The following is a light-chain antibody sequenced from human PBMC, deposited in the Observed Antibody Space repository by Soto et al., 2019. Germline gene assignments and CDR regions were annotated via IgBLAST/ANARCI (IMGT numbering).Light chain of an antibody. CDR1: NIGSRN. Sequence: SYELTQPPSVSVAPGQTATITCGGNNIGSRNVHWYQQRPGQAPVLVVYDDSDRPSGIPERFSGSNSGNTATLTISRVEAGDEADYYCQAWDDSSVVFGDGTKLTVL. J-gene: IGLJ2*01. CDR3: QAWDDSSVV. V-gene: IGLV3-21*02. CDR2: DDS.